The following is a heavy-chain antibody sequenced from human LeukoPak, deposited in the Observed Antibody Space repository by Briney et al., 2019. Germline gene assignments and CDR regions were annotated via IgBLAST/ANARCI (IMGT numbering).Heavy chain of an antibody. D-gene: IGHD5-24*01. V-gene: IGHV3-53*01. J-gene: IGHJ4*02. CDR2: IETGGST. CDR3: VRDRGDGFPDY. CDR1: GFSVTDNY. Sequence: GGSLRLSCAISGFSVTDNYMSWVRQVPGKGLEWVSVIETGGSTYYADSVKGRFTISKDNSKDTLSLQLNNLRVDDTAVYYCVRDRGDGFPDYWGQGTLVTVSS.